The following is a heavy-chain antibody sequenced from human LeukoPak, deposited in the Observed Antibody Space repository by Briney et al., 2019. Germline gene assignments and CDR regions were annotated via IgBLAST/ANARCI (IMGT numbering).Heavy chain of an antibody. CDR3: ARGGQYFDY. V-gene: IGHV4-39*01. D-gene: IGHD3-16*01. Sequence: SETLSLTCTVSGGSISSSSYYWGWIRQPPGKGLEWIGSIYYSGSTYYNPSLKSRVTISVDTSKNQFSLKLSFVTAADTAVYYCARGGQYFDYWGQGTLVTVSS. CDR1: GGSISSSSYY. CDR2: IYYSGST. J-gene: IGHJ4*02.